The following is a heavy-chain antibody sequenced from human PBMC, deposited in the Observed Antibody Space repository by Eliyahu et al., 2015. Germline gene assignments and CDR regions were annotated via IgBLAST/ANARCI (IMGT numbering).Heavy chain of an antibody. CDR3: ISGSPGVAATQPFDS. V-gene: IGHV3-15*01. Sequence: EVQLVESGGGLVQPGGSXRLXCAASGFTXXNXWMXWVRQAPGKGLEWVGRIKSKTDGGTTDYAAPVKGRFTISRDDSRSTLYLQMNSLKTEDTAVYYCISGSPGVAATQPFDSWGQGTLVTLSS. CDR2: IKSKTDGGTT. D-gene: IGHD1-26*01. CDR1: GFTXXNXW. J-gene: IGHJ4*02.